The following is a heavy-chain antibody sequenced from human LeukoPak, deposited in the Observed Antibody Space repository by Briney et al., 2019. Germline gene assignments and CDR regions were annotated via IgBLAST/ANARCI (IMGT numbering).Heavy chain of an antibody. D-gene: IGHD1-26*01. V-gene: IGHV3-11*04. Sequence: GGSLRLSCAASGFTFSDYYMSWIRQAPGKGLEWVSYISSSGSTIYYADSVKGRFTISRDNAKNSLYLQMNSLRAEDTAVYYCARSLIPPTYSGNYIFQYYGMDVWGQGTTVTVSS. J-gene: IGHJ6*02. CDR1: GFTFSDYY. CDR3: ARSLIPPTYSGNYIFQYYGMDV. CDR2: ISSSGSTI.